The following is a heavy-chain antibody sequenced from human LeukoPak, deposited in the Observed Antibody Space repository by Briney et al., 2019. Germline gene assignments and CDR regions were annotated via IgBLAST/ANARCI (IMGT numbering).Heavy chain of an antibody. CDR2: ISGSGGST. D-gene: IGHD5-12*01. Sequence: GGSLRLSCAASGFTFSSYAMSWVRQAPGKGLERVSAISGSGGSTYYADSVKGRFTISRDNSKNTLYLQMNSLRAEDTAVYYCAKSQVATSLRYYFDYWGQGTLVTVSS. CDR1: GFTFSSYA. V-gene: IGHV3-23*01. CDR3: AKSQVATSLRYYFDY. J-gene: IGHJ4*02.